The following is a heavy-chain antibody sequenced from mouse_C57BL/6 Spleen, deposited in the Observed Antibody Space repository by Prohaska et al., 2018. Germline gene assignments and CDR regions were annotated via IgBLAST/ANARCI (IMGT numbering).Heavy chain of an antibody. CDR1: GYTFPDYE. CDR3: TRSNYYGRSPSYFDV. V-gene: IGHV1-15*01. D-gene: IGHD1-1*01. Sequence: QVQLQQSGAELVRPGASVTLSCKASGYTFPDYEMHWVKQTPVHGLEWIGAIDPETGGTAYNQKFKGKAILTADKASSTAYMELRSLTSEDSAVYYCTRSNYYGRSPSYFDVWGTGTMVTVSS. CDR2: IDPETGGT. J-gene: IGHJ1*03.